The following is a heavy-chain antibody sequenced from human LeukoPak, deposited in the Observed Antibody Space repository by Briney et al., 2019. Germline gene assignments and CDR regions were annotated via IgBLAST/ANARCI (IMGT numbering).Heavy chain of an antibody. J-gene: IGHJ4*02. Sequence: ASVKVSCKASGYTFTGYYMHWVRQAPGQGLEWMGWINPNSGDTKYSQKFQGRVTMTRDTSISTAYMELSRLRSDDTAVYYCAREGSDTGMVDYWGQGTLVTVSS. CDR1: GYTFTGYY. V-gene: IGHV1-2*02. CDR2: INPNSGDT. D-gene: IGHD5-18*01. CDR3: AREGSDTGMVDY.